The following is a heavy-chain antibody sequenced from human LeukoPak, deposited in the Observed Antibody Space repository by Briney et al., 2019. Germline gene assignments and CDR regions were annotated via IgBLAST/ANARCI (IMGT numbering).Heavy chain of an antibody. J-gene: IGHJ4*02. Sequence: TLSLTCTVSGGSISSGGYYWSWIRQHPGKGLEWIGYIYYSGSTYYNPSLKSRVTISVDTSKNQFSLKLSSVTAADTAVYYCARGMVVTADMDYWGQGTLVTVSS. D-gene: IGHD2-21*02. CDR3: ARGMVVTADMDY. V-gene: IGHV4-31*03. CDR2: IYYSGST. CDR1: GGSISSGGYY.